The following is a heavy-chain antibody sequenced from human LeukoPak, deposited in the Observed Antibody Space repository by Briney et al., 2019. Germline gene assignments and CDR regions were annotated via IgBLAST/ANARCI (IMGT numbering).Heavy chain of an antibody. CDR3: ARDSKRWLPNPDAFDI. V-gene: IGHV3-21*01. Sequence: GGSLRLSCAASGFTFSSYSMNWVRQAPGKGLEWVSSISSSSSYIYYADSVKGRFTISRDNAKNSLYLQMNSLRAEDTAMYYCARDSKRWLPNPDAFDIWGQGTMVTVSS. CDR2: ISSSSSYI. J-gene: IGHJ3*02. D-gene: IGHD5-12*01. CDR1: GFTFSSYS.